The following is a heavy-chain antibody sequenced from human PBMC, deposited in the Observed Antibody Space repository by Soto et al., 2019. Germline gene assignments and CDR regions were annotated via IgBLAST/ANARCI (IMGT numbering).Heavy chain of an antibody. Sequence: GGSLRLSCAASGFNFKNYGIDWVRQAPGKGLEWISYIHPRTSIIYSADSLKDRFTFSADEARDSVYLHMNNLRDDDTAVYYCATDPDGLFDFDHWGQGTLVTVSS. V-gene: IGHV3-48*02. CDR3: ATDPDGLFDFDH. D-gene: IGHD3-16*01. CDR2: IHPRTSII. CDR1: GFNFKNYG. J-gene: IGHJ4*02.